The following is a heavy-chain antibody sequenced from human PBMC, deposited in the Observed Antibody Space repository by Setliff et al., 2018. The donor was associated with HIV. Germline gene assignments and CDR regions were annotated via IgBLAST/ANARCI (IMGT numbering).Heavy chain of an antibody. D-gene: IGHD3-22*01. CDR2: TVPLLNTT. J-gene: IGHJ6*03. V-gene: IGHV1-69*10. CDR3: VDSSGYYQRGATYEPGTTYYYYMDV. Sequence: SVKVSCKASGGTFSNYAITWVRQAPGQGLEWVGATVPLLNTTNYAPEFQGRVTITADKSTNIAYMVLRSLRSEDTAVYYCVDSSGYYQRGATYEPGTTYYYYMDVWGKGTTVTVSS. CDR1: GGTFSNYA.